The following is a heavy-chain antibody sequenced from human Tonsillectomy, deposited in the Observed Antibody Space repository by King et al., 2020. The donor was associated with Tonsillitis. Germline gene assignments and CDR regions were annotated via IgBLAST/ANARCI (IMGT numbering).Heavy chain of an antibody. CDR2: IYSGGSST. J-gene: IGHJ6*02. CDR3: AKPPAAGTFYYYYCMDV. D-gene: IGHD6-13*01. Sequence: VQLVESGGGLVQPGGSLRLSCAASGFTFSSYAMSWVRQAPGKGLEWVSVIYSGGSSTYYADSVKGRFTISRDNSKNTLYLQMNSLRAEDTAVYYCAKPPAAGTFYYYYCMDVWGQGTTVTVSS. CDR1: GFTFSSYA. V-gene: IGHV3-23*03.